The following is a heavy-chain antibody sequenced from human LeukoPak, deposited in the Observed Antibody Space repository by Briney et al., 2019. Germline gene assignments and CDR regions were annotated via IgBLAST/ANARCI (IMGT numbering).Heavy chain of an antibody. D-gene: IGHD2-15*01. J-gene: IGHJ5*02. CDR1: GGSISGFY. CDR3: ASSSKDPYSWFDP. V-gene: IGHV4-59*01. CDR2: ISDSGST. Sequence: SETLSLTCTVSGGSISGFYWCWIRQPPGQGLDWIGCISDSGSTIYNPSLKSRVTMSIDTSKNQFSLRLTSVTAADTAVYFCASSSKDPYSWFDPWGQGTLVTVSS.